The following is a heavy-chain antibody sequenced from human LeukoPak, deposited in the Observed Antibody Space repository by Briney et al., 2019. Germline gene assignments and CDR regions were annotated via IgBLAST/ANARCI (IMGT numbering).Heavy chain of an antibody. CDR3: ARHIAFHANLDY. CDR1: GFTFSGYA. CDR2: INHSGST. Sequence: PGGSLRLSCAASGFTFSGYAMSWIRQPPGKGLEWIGEINHSGSTNYNPSLKSRVTISVDTSKNQFSLKLSSVTAADTAVYYCARHIAFHANLDYWGQGTLVTVSS. D-gene: IGHD3-3*02. V-gene: IGHV4-34*01. J-gene: IGHJ4*02.